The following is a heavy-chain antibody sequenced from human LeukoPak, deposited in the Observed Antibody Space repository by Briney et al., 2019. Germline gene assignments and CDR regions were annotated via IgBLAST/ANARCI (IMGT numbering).Heavy chain of an antibody. CDR3: ARGGNCSGGSCYSDRGWFDP. Sequence: SETLSLTCTVSGASISTSAYYWGWIRQPPGKGLEYIGYIYYSGSTSYNPSLKSRVTISVDMSKNQFSLKLSSVTAADTAVYYCARGGNCSGGSCYSDRGWFDPWGQGTLVTVSS. CDR2: IYYSGST. J-gene: IGHJ5*02. D-gene: IGHD2-15*01. V-gene: IGHV4-61*05. CDR1: GASISTSAYY.